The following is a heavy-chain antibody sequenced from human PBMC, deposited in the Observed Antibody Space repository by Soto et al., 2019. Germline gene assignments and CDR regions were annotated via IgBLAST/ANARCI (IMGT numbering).Heavy chain of an antibody. CDR1: GYSLTTYG. CDR2: ISSYNGKT. J-gene: IGHJ5*02. V-gene: IGHV1-18*01. CDR3: ARDTPHRRDSSEIDP. Sequence: ASVRVSCKTSGYSLTTYGISWVRQAPGQGLEWMGWISSYNGKTNYAQKHQGRLTMTTDTSTSTVYMELRSLTSGDTAVYYCARDTPHRRDSSEIDPWGQGTLVTVSS. D-gene: IGHD3-22*01.